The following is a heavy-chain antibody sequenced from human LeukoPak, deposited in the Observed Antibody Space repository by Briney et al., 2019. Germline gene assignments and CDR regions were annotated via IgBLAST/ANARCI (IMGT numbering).Heavy chain of an antibody. D-gene: IGHD4-17*01. J-gene: IGHJ4*02. CDR3: ARGSRPYGDYPPNDY. CDR1: GYTFTSNY. Sequence: SVKVSCKASGYTFTSNYIHWVRQAPGQGLEWMGGIIPIFGTANYAQKFQGRVTITADESTSTAYMELSSLRSEDTAVYYCARGSRPYGDYPPNDYWGQGTLVTVSS. CDR2: IIPIFGTA. V-gene: IGHV1-69*13.